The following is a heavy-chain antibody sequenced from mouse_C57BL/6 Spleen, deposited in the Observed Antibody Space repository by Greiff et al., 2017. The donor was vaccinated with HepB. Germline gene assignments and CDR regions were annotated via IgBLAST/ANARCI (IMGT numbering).Heavy chain of an antibody. Sequence: VHVKQSGTVLARPGASVKMSCKTSGYTFTSYWMHWVKQRPGQGLEWIGAIYPGNSDTSYNQKFKGKAKLTAVTSASTAYMELSSLTNEDSAVYYCTRKTVVATPYFDVWGTGTTVTVSS. CDR2: IYPGNSDT. J-gene: IGHJ1*03. D-gene: IGHD1-1*01. CDR3: TRKTVVATPYFDV. V-gene: IGHV1-5*01. CDR1: GYTFTSYW.